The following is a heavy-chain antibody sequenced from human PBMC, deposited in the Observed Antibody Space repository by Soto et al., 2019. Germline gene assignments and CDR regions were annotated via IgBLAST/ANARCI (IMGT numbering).Heavy chain of an antibody. D-gene: IGHD4-17*01. CDR3: ARLYGDMGWWYVDL. Sequence: QVQLVQSGAEVKKPGASVKVSCKASGYSFTSNDINWVRQATGQGLEWMGWMNPNSGNTGYAQKFQGRVTMTRDTSISTAYMELSSLTSEDTAVYYCARLYGDMGWWYVDLWGRGTLVTVSS. V-gene: IGHV1-8*01. CDR1: GYSFTSND. J-gene: IGHJ2*01. CDR2: MNPNSGNT.